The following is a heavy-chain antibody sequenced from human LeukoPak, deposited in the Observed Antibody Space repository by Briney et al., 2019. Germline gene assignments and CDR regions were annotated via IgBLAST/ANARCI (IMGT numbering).Heavy chain of an antibody. CDR3: ARERAVAGTSDYYYYGIDV. V-gene: IGHV1-46*01. CDR2: INASGGST. J-gene: IGHJ6*02. Sequence: ASVKVSCKASGYTFTSYYMHWVRQAPGQGLEWMGIINASGGSTSYAQKFQGRVTMTRDTSTSTVYMELSSLRSEDTAVYYCARERAVAGTSDYYYYGIDVWGQGTTVTVSS. D-gene: IGHD6-19*01. CDR1: GYTFTSYY.